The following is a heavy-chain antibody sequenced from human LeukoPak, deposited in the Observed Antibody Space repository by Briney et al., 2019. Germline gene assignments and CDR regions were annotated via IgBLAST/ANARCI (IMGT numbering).Heavy chain of an antibody. Sequence: GGSLTLSCAASGFSFSTSHMNWVRQAPGKGMEWVSYICSGSSAIYYTDSVKGRFTISRDNSNSSLYLPMNSLRDEDTAICYGATDRPHRAFDYWGQGNLVTVSS. J-gene: IGHJ4*02. D-gene: IGHD1-14*01. CDR1: GFSFSTSH. CDR2: ICSGSSAI. V-gene: IGHV3-48*02. CDR3: ATDRPHRAFDY.